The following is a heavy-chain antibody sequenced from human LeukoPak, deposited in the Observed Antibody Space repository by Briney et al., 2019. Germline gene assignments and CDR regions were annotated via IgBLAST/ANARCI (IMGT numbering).Heavy chain of an antibody. CDR2: IKPDGNER. V-gene: IGHV3-7*01. D-gene: IGHD7-27*01. Sequence: GGSLRLPCVASGITFSDYWMTWVRQAPGKGLEWVANIKPDGNERYYVDSVKGRFTISRDNAKKSLSLQMNSLRTEDTAVYYCAGGWGWHTDHWGQGTLVTVSS. CDR1: GITFSDYW. J-gene: IGHJ4*02. CDR3: AGGWGWHTDH.